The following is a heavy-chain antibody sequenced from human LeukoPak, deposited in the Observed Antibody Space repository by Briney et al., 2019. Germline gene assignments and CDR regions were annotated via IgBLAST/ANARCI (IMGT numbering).Heavy chain of an antibody. V-gene: IGHV4-34*01. CDR3: ARGHRIVVVPAASDWFDP. Sequence: SETLSLTCAVYGGSFSGYYWSWIRQPPGKGLEWIGEINHSGSTNYNPSLKSRVTISVDTSKNQFSLKLSSVTAADTAVYYCARGHRIVVVPAASDWFDPWGQGTLVNVSS. CDR2: INHSGST. CDR1: GGSFSGYY. D-gene: IGHD2-2*01. J-gene: IGHJ5*02.